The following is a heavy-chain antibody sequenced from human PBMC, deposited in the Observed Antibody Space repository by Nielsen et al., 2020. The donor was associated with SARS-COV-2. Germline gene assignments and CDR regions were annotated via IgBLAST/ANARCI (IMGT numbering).Heavy chain of an antibody. J-gene: IGHJ4*02. Sequence: SLKISCAASGFTFENYAMHWVRQAPGKGLEWVSGIGWESSIVGYADSVKGRFSISRDNAKSSLYLQMNSLRPEDTALYYCARPGYSGYSFDYWGQRTLVFVSS. D-gene: IGHD5-12*01. CDR3: ARPGYSGYSFDY. CDR2: IGWESSIV. V-gene: IGHV3-9*01. CDR1: GFTFENYA.